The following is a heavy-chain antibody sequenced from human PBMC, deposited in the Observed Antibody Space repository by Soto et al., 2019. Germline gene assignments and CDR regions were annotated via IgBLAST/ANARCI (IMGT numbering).Heavy chain of an antibody. CDR1: GASVNSGY. CDR2: IYHMGAT. D-gene: IGHD1-1*01. CDR3: ARDTSKTGLNWFDP. J-gene: IGHJ5*02. V-gene: IGHV4-59*02. Sequence: SETLSLTFSVSGASVNSGYWSWIRQAPGKGLEWIGHIYHMGATDYNPSLKSRVMISIDTSKNQFSLNLRSVTAADTAVYFCARDTSKTGLNWFDPWGQGIQVTVSS.